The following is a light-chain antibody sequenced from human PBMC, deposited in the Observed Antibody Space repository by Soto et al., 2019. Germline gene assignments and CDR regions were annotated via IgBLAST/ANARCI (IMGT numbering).Light chain of an antibody. CDR3: QQYGSSPIT. J-gene: IGKJ5*01. Sequence: EIVLTQSPGTLSLSPGERATLSCRASQSVSSNYLVWYQQKPGQTPWLLIYGASSRATGIPDRFSGSGSGTDFTLTISRLEPEDFAVYYCQQYGSSPITFGQGTRLDIK. CDR1: QSVSSNY. CDR2: GAS. V-gene: IGKV3-20*01.